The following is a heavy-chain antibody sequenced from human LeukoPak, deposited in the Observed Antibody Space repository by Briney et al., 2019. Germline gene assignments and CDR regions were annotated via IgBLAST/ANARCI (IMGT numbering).Heavy chain of an antibody. Sequence: SETLSLTCTVSGYSISSGYYWGWIRQPPGKGLEWIGSIYHSGSTYYNPSLKSRVTISVDTSKNQFSLKLSSVIAADMAVYYCARASSGWYNWFDPWGQGTLVTVSS. V-gene: IGHV4-38-2*02. D-gene: IGHD6-19*01. CDR2: IYHSGST. CDR3: ARASSGWYNWFDP. CDR1: GYSISSGYY. J-gene: IGHJ5*02.